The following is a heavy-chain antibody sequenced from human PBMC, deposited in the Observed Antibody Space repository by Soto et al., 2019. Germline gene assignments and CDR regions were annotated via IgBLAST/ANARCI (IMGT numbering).Heavy chain of an antibody. CDR2: INPNSGGT. J-gene: IGHJ3*02. V-gene: IGHV1-2*04. CDR3: ARADYFSAFDI. D-gene: IGHD3-16*01. CDR1: VYTFTGYY. Sequence: ASVKVSCKASVYTFTGYYMHWVRQAPGQGLEWMGWINPNSGGTNYAQKFQGWVTMTRDTSISTAYMELSRLRSDDTAVYYCARADYFSAFDIWGQGTMVTVSS.